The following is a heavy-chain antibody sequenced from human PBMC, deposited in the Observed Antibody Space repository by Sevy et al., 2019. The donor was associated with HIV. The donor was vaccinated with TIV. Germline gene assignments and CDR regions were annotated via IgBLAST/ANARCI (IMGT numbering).Heavy chain of an antibody. CDR2: IYAGGTE. D-gene: IGHD2-15*01. CDR3: ASEYCSRGSCFFDY. Sequence: GGSLRLSCVVSGFDIRSNYMSWVRQAPGKGLEWVSHIYAGGTEYYADSVKGRFTFSRDDSKNTVSLQMRSLRVEDSDVYYCASEYCSRGSCFFDYWGQGIQVTVSS. CDR1: GFDIRSNY. V-gene: IGHV3-53*01. J-gene: IGHJ4*02.